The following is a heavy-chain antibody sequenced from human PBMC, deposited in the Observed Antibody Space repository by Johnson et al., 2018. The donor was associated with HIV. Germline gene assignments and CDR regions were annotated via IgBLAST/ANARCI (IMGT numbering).Heavy chain of an antibody. V-gene: IGHV3-15*01. CDR3: TTEGDAFDI. Sequence: VQLVESAGGLVQPARSLRLPCPASGFTFSDAWMNWVRQSPGKGPEWVGRFKSKVDGVTTDFPAPVKGRFSISRDDSKNTVYLQMNSLKSEDTAVYYCTTEGDAFDIWGQGTMVTVSS. J-gene: IGHJ3*02. CDR1: GFTFSDAW. CDR2: FKSKVDGVTT.